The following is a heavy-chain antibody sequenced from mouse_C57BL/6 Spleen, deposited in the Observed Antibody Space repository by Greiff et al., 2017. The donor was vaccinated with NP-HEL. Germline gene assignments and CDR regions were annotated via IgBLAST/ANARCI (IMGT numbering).Heavy chain of an antibody. J-gene: IGHJ4*01. CDR1: GYTFTSYW. CDR3: ERRDYYGSSLDY. CDR2: IHPNSGST. V-gene: IGHV1-64*01. D-gene: IGHD1-1*01. Sequence: VQLQQPGAELVKPGASVKLSCKASGYTFTSYWMHWVKQRPGQGLEWIGMIHPNSGSTNYNEKFKSKATLTVDKSSSTAYMQLSSLTSEDSAVYYCERRDYYGSSLDYWGQGTSVTVSS.